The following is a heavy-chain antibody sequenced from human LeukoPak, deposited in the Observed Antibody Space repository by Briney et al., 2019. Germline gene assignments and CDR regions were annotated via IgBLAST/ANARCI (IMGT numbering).Heavy chain of an antibody. CDR1: GYSFISYW. V-gene: IGHV5-10-1*01. CDR3: ARSLYGILNGYYAPFDY. J-gene: IGHJ4*02. Sequence: GESLKISCKGSGYSFISYWISWARQMPGKGLVWLGRIDPSDSYTNYSPSFQGHVTISADKSISTAYLQWSSLKASATAMYYCARSLYGILNGYYAPFDYWGQGTLVTVSS. CDR2: IDPSDSYT. D-gene: IGHD3-9*01.